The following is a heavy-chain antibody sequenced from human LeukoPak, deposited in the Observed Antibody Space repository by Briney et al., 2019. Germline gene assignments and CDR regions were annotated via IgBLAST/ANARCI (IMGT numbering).Heavy chain of an antibody. Sequence: PGGSLRLSCAASGFTFGSYDMHWVRQATGKGLEWVSAIGTAGDTYYPGSVKGRFTISRENAKNSLYLQMNSLRAGDTAVYYCARAPCSSSWGSGYYYYGMDVWGQGTTVTVSS. J-gene: IGHJ6*02. CDR1: GFTFGSYD. CDR3: ARAPCSSSWGSGYYYYGMDV. CDR2: IGTAGDT. D-gene: IGHD6-13*01. V-gene: IGHV3-13*01.